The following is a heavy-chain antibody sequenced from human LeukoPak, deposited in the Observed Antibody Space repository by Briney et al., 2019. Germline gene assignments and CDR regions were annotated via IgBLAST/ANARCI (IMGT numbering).Heavy chain of an antibody. CDR2: IYWDDDK. J-gene: IGHJ4*02. CDR3: SRTRRGQIGWTNDY. CDR1: GFSLTTSGVG. V-gene: IGHV2-5*02. D-gene: IGHD6-19*01. Sequence: SGPTLVKPTQTLXLTCTFSGFSLTTSGVGVGWIRQPPGKALEWLALIYWDDDKRYSPSLKSRVTITKDTSKNQVVLTMTNMDPVDTATYYCSRTRRGQIGWTNDYWGQGTLVTVSS.